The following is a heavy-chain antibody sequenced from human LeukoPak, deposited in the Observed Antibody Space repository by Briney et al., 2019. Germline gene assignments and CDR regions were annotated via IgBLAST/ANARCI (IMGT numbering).Heavy chain of an antibody. CDR3: ARGQVASVTIFGVVTYWFDP. Sequence: PSETLSLTCTVSGGSISSGSYYWSWIRQPAGKGLEWIERIYTSGSTNYNPSLKSRVTISVDTSKNQFSLKLSSVTAADTAVYYCARGQVASVTIFGVVTYWFDPWGQGTLVTVSS. V-gene: IGHV4-61*02. D-gene: IGHD3-3*01. CDR1: GGSISSGSYY. CDR2: IYTSGST. J-gene: IGHJ5*02.